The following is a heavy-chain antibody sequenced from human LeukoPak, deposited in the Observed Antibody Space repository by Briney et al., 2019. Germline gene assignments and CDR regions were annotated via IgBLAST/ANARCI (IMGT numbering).Heavy chain of an antibody. D-gene: IGHD2-15*01. CDR1: GGSISSGGYY. J-gene: IGHJ5*02. CDR2: IYYSGST. V-gene: IGHV4-31*03. CDR3: ARRIKMVGWFDP. Sequence: SETLSLTCTVSGGSISSGGYYWSWIRQHPGKGLEWIGYIYYSGSTYYNPSLKSRVTISVDTSKNQFSLKLSSVTAADTAVHYCARRIKMVGWFDPWGQGTLVTVSS.